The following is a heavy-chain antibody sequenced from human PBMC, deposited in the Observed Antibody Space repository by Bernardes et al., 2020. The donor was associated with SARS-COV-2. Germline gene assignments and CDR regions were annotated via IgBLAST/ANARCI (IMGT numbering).Heavy chain of an antibody. CDR1: GFTFSSSW. CDR2: IKQDGSEK. CDR3: ARGETYYNGSGSYYTVDY. Sequence: GGSLRLSCAASGFTFSSSWMSWVRQAPGKGLEWVANIKQDGSEKYYVDSVKGRFTISRDNAKNSLYLQMKSLRAEDTAVYYCARGETYYNGSGSYYTVDYWGQGTLVTVSS. D-gene: IGHD3-10*01. V-gene: IGHV3-7*01. J-gene: IGHJ4*02.